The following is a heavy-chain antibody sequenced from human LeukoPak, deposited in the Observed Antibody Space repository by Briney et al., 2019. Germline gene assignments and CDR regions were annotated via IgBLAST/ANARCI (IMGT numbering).Heavy chain of an antibody. CDR3: ARGGRKGDYYDSSGYFGY. V-gene: IGHV5-51*01. D-gene: IGHD3-22*01. J-gene: IGHJ4*02. CDR2: IYPGDSDT. Sequence: GESLKISCKGSGYSFTSYWIGWVRQMPGKGLEWVGIIYPGDSDTRYSPSFQGQVTISADKSISTAYLQWSSLKASDTAMYYCARGGRKGDYYDSSGYFGYWGQGTLVTVSS. CDR1: GYSFTSYW.